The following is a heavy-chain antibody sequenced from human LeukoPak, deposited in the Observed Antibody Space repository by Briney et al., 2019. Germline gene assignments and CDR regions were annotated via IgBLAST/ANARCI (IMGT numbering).Heavy chain of an antibody. D-gene: IGHD6-13*01. J-gene: IGHJ5*02. CDR3: ARERYSSSCIDP. CDR1: GGSFSGYY. V-gene: IGHV4-34*01. Sequence: PSETLSLTCAVYGGSFSGYYWSWIRQPPGKGLEWIGEINHSGSTNYNPSLKSRVTISVDTSKNQFSLKLSSVTAADTAVYYLARERYSSSCIDPWGQGTLVTVSS. CDR2: INHSGST.